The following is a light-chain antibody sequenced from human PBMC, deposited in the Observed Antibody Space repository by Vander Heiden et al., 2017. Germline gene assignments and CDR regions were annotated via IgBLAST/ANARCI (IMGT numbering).Light chain of an antibody. CDR2: AAS. CDR3: QQSYSTPLFG. V-gene: IGKV1-39*01. J-gene: IGKJ3*01. Sequence: DIQMTQSPSSLSASVGDRVTITCRASQSISSYLNWYQQKPGKAPKLLIYAASSLQSGVPSRFSGSGSGTDFTLTISSLQPEDFATYYCQQSYSTPLFGFAREAKADI. CDR1: QSISSY.